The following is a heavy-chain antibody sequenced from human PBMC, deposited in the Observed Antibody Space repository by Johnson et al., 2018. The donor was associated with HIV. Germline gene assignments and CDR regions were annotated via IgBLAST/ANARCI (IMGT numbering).Heavy chain of an antibody. CDR1: GFTFSSYA. Sequence: QVQLVEPGGGVVQPGRSLRLSCAASGFTFSSYAMHWFRQAPGKGLEWVAVISYDGSNKYYADPVKGRFTISRDNSKNPLHLQKNSLRAEDTAVYSCARDGAQQLARDAFDIWGQGTMVTVSS. CDR2: ISYDGSNK. CDR3: ARDGAQQLARDAFDI. V-gene: IGHV3-30*04. J-gene: IGHJ3*02. D-gene: IGHD6-13*01.